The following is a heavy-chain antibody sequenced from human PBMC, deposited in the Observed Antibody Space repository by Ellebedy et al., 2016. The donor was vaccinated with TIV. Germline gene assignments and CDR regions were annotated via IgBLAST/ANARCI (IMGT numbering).Heavy chain of an antibody. V-gene: IGHV4-4*07. CDR1: GGSISSYY. J-gene: IGHJ4*02. D-gene: IGHD3-10*01. CDR2: IYTSGST. Sequence: GSLRLXXTVSGGSISSYYWSWIRQPAGKGLEWIGRIYTSGSTNYNPSLKSRVTMSVDTSKNQFSLKMSSVTAADTAVYYCARAAMVRGVIIEDYWGQGTLVTVSS. CDR3: ARAAMVRGVIIEDY.